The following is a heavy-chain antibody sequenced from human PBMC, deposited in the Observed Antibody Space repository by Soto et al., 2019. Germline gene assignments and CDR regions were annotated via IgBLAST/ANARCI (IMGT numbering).Heavy chain of an antibody. Sequence: GASVTVSCTASAYTFTSYYMHWVRQAPGQGLEWMGIINPSGGSTSYPQKFHGRVTMTRDTYTSTVYMELSSLRSEDTAVYYCASDIEAAGPYYYYYGMDVWGQGTTVTVSS. CDR1: AYTFTSYY. D-gene: IGHD6-13*01. CDR3: ASDIEAAGPYYYYYGMDV. J-gene: IGHJ6*02. V-gene: IGHV1-46*01. CDR2: INPSGGST.